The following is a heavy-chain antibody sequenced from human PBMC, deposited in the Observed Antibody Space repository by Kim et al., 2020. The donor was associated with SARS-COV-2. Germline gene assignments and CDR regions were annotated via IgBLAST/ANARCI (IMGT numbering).Heavy chain of an antibody. CDR2: IYYSGST. J-gene: IGHJ4*02. Sequence: SETLSLTCTVSGGSISSYYWSWIRQPPGKGLEWIGYIYYSGSTNYNPSLKSRVTISVDTSKNQFSLKLSSVTAADTAVYYCARGGSYYPFDYWGQGTLVTVSS. V-gene: IGHV4-59*01. D-gene: IGHD1-26*01. CDR3: ARGGSYYPFDY. CDR1: GGSISSYY.